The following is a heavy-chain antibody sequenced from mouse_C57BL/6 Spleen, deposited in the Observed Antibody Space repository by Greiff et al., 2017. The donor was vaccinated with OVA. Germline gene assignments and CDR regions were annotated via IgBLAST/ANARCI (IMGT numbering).Heavy chain of an antibody. CDR3: ARWGSYDYDEGGFAY. Sequence: QVQLQQSGPELVKPGASVKISCKASGYAFSSSWMNWVKQRPGKGLEWIGRIYPGDGDTNYNGKFKGKATLTADKSSSTAYMQLSSLTSEDSAVYFCARWGSYDYDEGGFAYWGQGTLVTVSA. J-gene: IGHJ3*01. V-gene: IGHV1-82*01. CDR2: IYPGDGDT. CDR1: GYAFSSSW. D-gene: IGHD2-4*01.